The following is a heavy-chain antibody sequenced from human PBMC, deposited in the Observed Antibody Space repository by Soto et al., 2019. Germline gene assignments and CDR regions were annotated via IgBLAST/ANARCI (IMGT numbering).Heavy chain of an antibody. CDR3: ARWVGATSFDD. Sequence: QVQLQESGPGLVKPSQTLSLTCTVSGGSISSGGYYWSWIRQHLGKGLEWIGYIYYSGSTYCNPSLKSRVTISVDTSKSQFSRKLRSVTASVTVGYFCARWVGATSFDDWGQGTLVTVSS. J-gene: IGHJ4*02. D-gene: IGHD1-26*01. CDR1: GGSISSGGYY. V-gene: IGHV4-31*03. CDR2: IYYSGST.